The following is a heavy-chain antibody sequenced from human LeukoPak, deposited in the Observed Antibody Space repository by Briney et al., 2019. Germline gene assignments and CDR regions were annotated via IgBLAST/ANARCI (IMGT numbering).Heavy chain of an antibody. V-gene: IGHV3-30*02. CDR3: TRGPRPLRYCSGGSCPSYYSGMDV. Sequence: PGGSLRLSCAASGISFRSYGMHWVRQAPGKGLEWVTFIWYDASNKYYAESVKGRFTISRDNSRNTVFLQMNSLRVEDTAVYSCTRGPRPLRYCSGGSCPSYYSGMDVWGLGTTVTVSS. CDR1: GISFRSYG. CDR2: IWYDASNK. J-gene: IGHJ6*02. D-gene: IGHD2-15*01.